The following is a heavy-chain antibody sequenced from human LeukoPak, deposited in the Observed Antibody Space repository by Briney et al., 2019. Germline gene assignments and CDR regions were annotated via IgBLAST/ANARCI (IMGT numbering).Heavy chain of an antibody. CDR3: AKEIYSTSWYYFDY. V-gene: IGHV3-23*01. Sequence: GGSLRLSCAASGFTVSSYAMSWVRQAPGRGREWVSAISGSGGSTYYPDCVKGRFTISRDNSKNTLYLQMNSLRAEDTAVYYCAKEIYSTSWYYFDYWGQGTLVSVSS. D-gene: IGHD6-13*01. CDR2: ISGSGGST. CDR1: GFTVSSYA. J-gene: IGHJ4*02.